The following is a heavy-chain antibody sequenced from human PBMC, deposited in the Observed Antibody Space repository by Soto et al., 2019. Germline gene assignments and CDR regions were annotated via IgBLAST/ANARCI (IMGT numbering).Heavy chain of an antibody. CDR2: IYYSVST. V-gene: IGHV4-39*01. D-gene: IGHD3-9*01. CDR1: SGRISSRRYA. CDR3: GSLEGLATISYYFDY. Sequence: SERMELTRTASSGRISSRRYAGGWKSKNPGKGLECIGSIYYSVSTYYNPSLESRVTISVDKSKNQFSLKLMSLSAADTSVFFFGSLEGLATISYYFDYWGQGALVTVSS. J-gene: IGHJ4*02.